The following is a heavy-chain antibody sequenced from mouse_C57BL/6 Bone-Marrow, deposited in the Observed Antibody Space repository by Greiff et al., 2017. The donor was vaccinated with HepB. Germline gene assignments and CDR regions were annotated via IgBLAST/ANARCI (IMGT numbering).Heavy chain of an antibody. V-gene: IGHV5-15*01. D-gene: IGHD1-1*01. CDR3: ARPGVYYGRSGDWYFDV. CDR2: ISNLAYSI. CDR1: GFTFSDYG. J-gene: IGHJ1*03. Sequence: EVQLVESGGGLVQPGGSLKLSCAASGFTFSDYGMAWVRQAPRKGPEWVAFISNLAYSIYYADTVTGRFTISRENAKNTLYLEMSSLRSEDTAMYYGARPGVYYGRSGDWYFDVWGTGTTVTVSS.